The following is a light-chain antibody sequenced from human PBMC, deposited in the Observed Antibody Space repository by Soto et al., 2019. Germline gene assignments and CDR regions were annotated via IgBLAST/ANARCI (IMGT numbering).Light chain of an antibody. CDR1: SSNIGAGYD. CDR3: QSYDSNRSRLYV. Sequence: QSVLTQPPSVSGAPGQRVSISCTGSSSNIGAGYDVHWYQHLPGTAPKLLIYANNNRPSGVPDRFSGSKSGTSASLALTGLQAEDEADYYGQSYDSNRSRLYVFGTGTKVTGL. J-gene: IGLJ1*01. CDR2: ANN. V-gene: IGLV1-40*01.